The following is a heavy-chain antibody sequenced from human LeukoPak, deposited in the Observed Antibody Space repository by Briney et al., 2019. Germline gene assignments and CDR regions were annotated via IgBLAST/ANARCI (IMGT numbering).Heavy chain of an antibody. CDR2: MNPNSGNT. CDR3: ARRFRGVIITAYYYYYYMDV. D-gene: IGHD3-10*01. V-gene: IGHV1-8*01. J-gene: IGHJ6*03. Sequence: ASVKVSCKASGYTFTSYDINWVRQATGQGLEWMGWMNPNSGNTGSAQKFQGRVTMTRNTSISTAYMELSSLRSEDTAVYYCARRFRGVIITAYYYYYYMDVWGKGTTVTVSS. CDR1: GYTFTSYD.